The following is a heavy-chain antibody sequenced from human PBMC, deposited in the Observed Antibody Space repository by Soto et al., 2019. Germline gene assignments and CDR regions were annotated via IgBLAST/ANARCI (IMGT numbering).Heavy chain of an antibody. V-gene: IGHV4-39*01. D-gene: IGHD3-22*01. Sequence: SETLSLTCTVSGGYLSSSSDYWGWIRQPPGQGLEWLGTIYSLGNTYYNPSLKSRVTISVDKSKSQLFLKLSSVTAPDTAVYYCARQIYDRSRYYYAYWGQGTLVTVSS. CDR1: GGYLSSSSDY. CDR2: IYSLGNT. J-gene: IGHJ4*02. CDR3: ARQIYDRSRYYYAY.